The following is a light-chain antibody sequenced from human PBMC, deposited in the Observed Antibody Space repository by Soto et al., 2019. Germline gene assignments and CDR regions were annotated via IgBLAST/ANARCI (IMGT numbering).Light chain of an antibody. Sequence: DIQMTQSPSSLSASVGDRVTITCRASQSISNYLNWHRQKPGEAPKHLVYAASSLQSGVPSRFSGSGSGTDFTLTISSLQPEDFATYYCQQSYSTPFTFGLGTKLESK. CDR3: QQSYSTPFT. J-gene: IGKJ2*01. CDR1: QSISNY. V-gene: IGKV1-39*01. CDR2: AAS.